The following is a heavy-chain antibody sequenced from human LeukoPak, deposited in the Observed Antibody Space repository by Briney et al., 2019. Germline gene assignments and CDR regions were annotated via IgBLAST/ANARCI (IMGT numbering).Heavy chain of an antibody. CDR2: ISGSGGST. Sequence: GGSLRLSCAASGFTFSSYAMSWVRQAPGKGLEWVSAISGSGGSTYYADSVKGRFTISRDNSKNTLYLQMNSLRAEDTAVYYCARVLTCSSTSCYWGYYYYYMDVWGKGTTVTVSS. D-gene: IGHD2-2*01. CDR3: ARVLTCSSTSCYWGYYYYYMDV. CDR1: GFTFSSYA. V-gene: IGHV3-23*01. J-gene: IGHJ6*03.